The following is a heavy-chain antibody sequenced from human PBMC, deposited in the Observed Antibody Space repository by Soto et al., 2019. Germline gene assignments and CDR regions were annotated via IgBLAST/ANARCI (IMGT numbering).Heavy chain of an antibody. CDR2: INHSGST. D-gene: IGHD3-10*01. CDR1: GGSFSGYY. V-gene: IGHV4-34*01. CDR3: ARVDYYGSGSYYRYYYYYYGMDV. J-gene: IGHJ6*02. Sequence: PSETLSLTCAVYGGSFSGYYWSWIRQPPGKGLEWIGEINHSGSTNYNPSLKSRVTISVDTSKNQFSLKLSSVTAADTAVYYCARVDYYGSGSYYRYYYYYYGMDVWGQGTTVTVSS.